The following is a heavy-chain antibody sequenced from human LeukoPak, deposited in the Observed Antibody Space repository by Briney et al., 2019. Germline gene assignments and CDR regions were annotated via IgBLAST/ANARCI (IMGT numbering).Heavy chain of an antibody. Sequence: SETLSLTCTVSGGSISSYYWSWIRQPPGKGLETIGYIYYSGSTNYNPSLKSRVTISVDTSKNQFSLKLSSVTAADTAVYYCARDGYYYYYGMDVWGQGTTVTVSS. CDR3: ARDGYYYYYGMDV. J-gene: IGHJ6*02. V-gene: IGHV4-59*01. CDR2: IYYSGST. CDR1: GGSISSYY.